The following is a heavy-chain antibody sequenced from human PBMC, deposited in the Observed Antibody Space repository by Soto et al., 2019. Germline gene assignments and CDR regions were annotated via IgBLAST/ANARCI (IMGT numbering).Heavy chain of an antibody. J-gene: IGHJ4*02. CDR1: GGTFSSYT. CDR3: ARGRRSGAFDY. CDR2: IIPILGIA. V-gene: IGHV1-69*02. Sequence: QVQLVQSGAEVKKPGSSVKVSCKTSGGTFSSYTISWVRQAPGRGLEWMGRIIPILGIANYAQKFQGRVTITVDKSTSTAYMELSSLRSEDTAVYYCARGRRSGAFDYWGQGTLVTVSS. D-gene: IGHD5-12*01.